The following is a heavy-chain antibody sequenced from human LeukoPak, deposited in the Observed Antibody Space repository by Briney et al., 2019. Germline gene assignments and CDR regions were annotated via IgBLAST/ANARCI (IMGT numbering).Heavy chain of an antibody. CDR2: ISGSGGST. Sequence: PGGSLRLSCAASGFTFSSYAMSWVRQAPGKGLEWVSAISGSGGSTYYADSVKGRSTISRDNSKNTLHLQMNSLRAEDTAVYYCARDLGLGGYDSPGSWGQGTLVTVSS. V-gene: IGHV3-23*01. D-gene: IGHD5-12*01. CDR1: GFTFSSYA. CDR3: ARDLGLGGYDSPGS. J-gene: IGHJ5*02.